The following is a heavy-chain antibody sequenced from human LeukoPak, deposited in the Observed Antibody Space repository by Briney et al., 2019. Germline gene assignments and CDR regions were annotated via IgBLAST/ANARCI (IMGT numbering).Heavy chain of an antibody. CDR3: ARLRRGYSYGFEFPFMPS. J-gene: IGHJ4*02. CDR2: MNPNSGNT. V-gene: IGHV1-8*03. D-gene: IGHD5-18*01. CDR1: GYTFTSYD. Sequence: ASVKVSCKASGYTFTSYDINWVRQATGQGLEWMGWMNPNSGNTGYAQKFQGRVTITRNTSISTAYMELSSLRSEDTAVYYCARLRRGYSYGFEFPFMPSWGQGTLVTVSS.